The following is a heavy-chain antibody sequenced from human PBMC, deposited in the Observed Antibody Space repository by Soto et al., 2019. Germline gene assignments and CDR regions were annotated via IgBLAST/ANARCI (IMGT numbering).Heavy chain of an antibody. J-gene: IGHJ5*02. CDR3: ARLTYCGGDCYTKFDP. Sequence: SDTLSLTCTVSGGSISSYYWSWIRQPPGKGLEWIGYIYYSGSTNYNPSLKSRVTISVDTSKNQFSLKLSSVTAADTAVYYCARLTYCGGDCYTKFDPWGQGTLVTVSS. D-gene: IGHD2-21*02. CDR2: IYYSGST. CDR1: GGSISSYY. V-gene: IGHV4-59*01.